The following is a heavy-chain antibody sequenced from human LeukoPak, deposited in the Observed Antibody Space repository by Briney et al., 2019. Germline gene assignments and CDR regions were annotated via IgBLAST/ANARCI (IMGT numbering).Heavy chain of an antibody. V-gene: IGHV1-24*01. D-gene: IGHD2-21*02. CDR1: GYTLTELS. CDR3: AREGNCGGDCYNPTL. J-gene: IGHJ4*02. CDR2: FDPEDGET. Sequence: ASVKVSCKVSGYTLTELSMHWVRQAPGKGLEWMGGFDPEDGETIYAQKFQGRVTMTEDTSTDTAYMELSMLTSDDTAVYYCAREGNCGGDCYNPTLWGQGTLVTVSS.